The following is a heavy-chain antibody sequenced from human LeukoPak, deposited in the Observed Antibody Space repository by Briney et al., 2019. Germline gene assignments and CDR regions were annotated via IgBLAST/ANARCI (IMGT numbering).Heavy chain of an antibody. CDR1: GGSISSDY. Sequence: SETLSLTCTVSGGSISSDYWNWVRQPPGKGLEWIGYISYSGSTNYNPSLKTRVTISLDTPKNQFALRLSSVTAADTAVYYCARGQVGATTLFDYWGQGILVTVSS. J-gene: IGHJ4*02. V-gene: IGHV4-59*01. D-gene: IGHD1-26*01. CDR3: ARGQVGATTLFDY. CDR2: ISYSGST.